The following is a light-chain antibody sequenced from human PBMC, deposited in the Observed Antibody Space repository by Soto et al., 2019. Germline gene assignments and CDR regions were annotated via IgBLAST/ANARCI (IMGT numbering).Light chain of an antibody. CDR3: LQYNNSPR. J-gene: IGKJ4*01. Sequence: EIVMTQSPATLSVSPGERATLSCRASQTVSNNLAWYQQKPGQAPRLLIYSTSTRATGIPARFSGSGSETEFTLTISGLQSEDFAVYYCLQYNNSPRFGGGTKVEIK. CDR1: QTVSNN. CDR2: STS. V-gene: IGKV3-15*01.